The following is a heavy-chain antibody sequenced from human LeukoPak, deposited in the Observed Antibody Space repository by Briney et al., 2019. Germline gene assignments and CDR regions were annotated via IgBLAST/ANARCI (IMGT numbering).Heavy chain of an antibody. D-gene: IGHD6-6*01. CDR2: VYYSGST. CDR1: GGSISSSSYY. CDR3: ARRAARPERYFDY. J-gene: IGHJ4*02. Sequence: SETLSLTCTVSGGSISSSSYYWGWIRQPPGKGLEWIGSVYYSGSTYYNPSLKSRVTISVDTSKNQFSLKLSSVTAADTAVYYCARRAARPERYFDYWGQGTLVTVSS. V-gene: IGHV4-39*01.